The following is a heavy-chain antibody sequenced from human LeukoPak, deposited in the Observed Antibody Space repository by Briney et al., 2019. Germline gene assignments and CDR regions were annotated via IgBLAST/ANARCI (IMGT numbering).Heavy chain of an antibody. CDR2: INPNSGGT. J-gene: IGHJ4*02. Sequence: ASVKVSCKASGYTFTGYYMHWVRQAPGQGLEWMGWINPNSGGTNYAQKFQGRVTMTRDTSISTAYMELNSLRAEDTALYYCAKRKGAMTSEYYFDYWGQGTLVTVSS. CDR3: AKRKGAMTSEYYFDY. V-gene: IGHV1-2*02. D-gene: IGHD4-17*01. CDR1: GYTFTGYY.